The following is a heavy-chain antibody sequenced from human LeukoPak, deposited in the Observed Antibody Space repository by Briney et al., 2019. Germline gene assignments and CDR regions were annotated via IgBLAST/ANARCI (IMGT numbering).Heavy chain of an antibody. V-gene: IGHV3-21*01. Sequence: GGSLRLSCEASGFTFNNYAMNWVRQDPGKGLEWVSFISSSSSSINYADSVKGRFTISRDNAKNSLYLQMNSLRAEDTAVYYCARDRDGTAYYPLDFRGQGTLVTVSS. D-gene: IGHD3-22*01. CDR1: GFTFNNYA. CDR3: ARDRDGTAYYPLDF. J-gene: IGHJ4*02. CDR2: ISSSSSSI.